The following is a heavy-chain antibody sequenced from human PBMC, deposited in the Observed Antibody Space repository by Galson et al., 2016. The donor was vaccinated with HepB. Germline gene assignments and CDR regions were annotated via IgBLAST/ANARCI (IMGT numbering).Heavy chain of an antibody. J-gene: IGHJ4*02. CDR1: GYTFINYW. CDR3: ARQYYSNIGY. CDR2: IYPHASDT. V-gene: IGHV5-51*01. D-gene: IGHD4-11*01. Sequence: QSGAEVKKPGESLKISCRGSGYTFINYWIGWVRQMPGKRLEWMGNIYPHASDTTYSPSFQGQVTISADKSTRTAYLHWSSLKASDTAMYFCARQYYSNIGYWGQGTLVTVSS.